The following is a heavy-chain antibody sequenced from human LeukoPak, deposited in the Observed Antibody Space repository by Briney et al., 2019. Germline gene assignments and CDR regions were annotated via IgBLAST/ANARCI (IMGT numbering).Heavy chain of an antibody. Sequence: ASVKVSCKASGYTFTSYDINWVRQATGQGLEWMGWMNPNSGNTGYAQKFQGGVTMTRNTSISTAYMELSSLRSEDTAVYYCARGLSTGSHLGYWGQGTLVTVSS. D-gene: IGHD7-27*01. CDR1: GYTFTSYD. V-gene: IGHV1-8*01. CDR3: ARGLSTGSHLGY. CDR2: MNPNSGNT. J-gene: IGHJ4*02.